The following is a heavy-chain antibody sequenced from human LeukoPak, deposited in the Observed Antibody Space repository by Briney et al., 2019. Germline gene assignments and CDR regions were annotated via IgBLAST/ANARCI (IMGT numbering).Heavy chain of an antibody. CDR1: GYTFTSYY. CDR2: INRSGGST. J-gene: IGHJ3*02. D-gene: IGHD1-20*01. Sequence: GASVKVSCKASGYTFTSYYMHWVRQAPGQGLEWMGIINRSGGSTSYAQKFPGRVTMTRDMSTSTVYMELSSLRSEATAVYYCTSARYNWSSRGPDAFDIWGQGTMVTVSS. CDR3: TSARYNWSSRGPDAFDI. V-gene: IGHV1-46*01.